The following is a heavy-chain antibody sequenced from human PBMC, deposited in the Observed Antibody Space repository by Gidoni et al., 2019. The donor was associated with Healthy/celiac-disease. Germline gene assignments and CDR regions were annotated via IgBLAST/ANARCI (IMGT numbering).Heavy chain of an antibody. Sequence: QVQLVESGGGVVQPGRSLRLSCAASGFTFSSYGMHWVRQAPGKGLEWVEVISYDGSNKYYADSVKGRLTISRDNSKNTLYLQMNSLRAEDTAVYYCAKGGAGWYGGYWGQGTLVTVSS. J-gene: IGHJ4*02. D-gene: IGHD6-19*01. CDR2: ISYDGSNK. V-gene: IGHV3-30*18. CDR1: GFTFSSYG. CDR3: AKGGAGWYGGY.